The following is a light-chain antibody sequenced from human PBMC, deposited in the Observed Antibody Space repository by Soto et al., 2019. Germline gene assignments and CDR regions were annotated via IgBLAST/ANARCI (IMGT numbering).Light chain of an antibody. V-gene: IGLV1-51*01. J-gene: IGLJ2*01. Sequence: QSVLTQPPSVSAAPGQTVTISCSGSSCNIGNNYLSWYQRLPGTAPKHLIYDNNKRPSGIPDRFSGSKSGTSGSLGITGLQTGDEADYYCGTWDTSLSAVVFGGGTKLTVL. CDR3: GTWDTSLSAVV. CDR2: DNN. CDR1: SCNIGNNY.